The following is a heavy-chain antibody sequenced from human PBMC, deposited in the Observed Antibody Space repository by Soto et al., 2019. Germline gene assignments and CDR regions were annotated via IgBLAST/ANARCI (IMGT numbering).Heavy chain of an antibody. V-gene: IGHV3-7*01. CDR3: VRDDELFFDP. J-gene: IGHJ5*02. CDR2: IKHDGSDK. CDR1: GFTFRRYW. D-gene: IGHD1-7*01. Sequence: GGSLRLSCAASGFTFRRYWMSWVRQAPGKGLEWVANIKHDGSDKYYVDSVKGRFTISRDNAKNSLYLQMNNLRAEDTAVYYCVRDDELFFDPWGQGSLVTVSS.